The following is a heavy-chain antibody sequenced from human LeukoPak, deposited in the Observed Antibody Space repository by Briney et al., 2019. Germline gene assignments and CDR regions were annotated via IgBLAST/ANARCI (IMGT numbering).Heavy chain of an antibody. CDR3: ARVVPPTDYGSGSYFWDPYYFDY. Sequence: PGGSLRLSCAASGFTFSSYWMHWVRQAPGKGLVWVSRINGDGSSTSYADSVKGRFTISRDNAKNTLYLQMNSLRAEDTAVYYCARVVPPTDYGSGSYFWDPYYFDYWGQGTLVTVSS. D-gene: IGHD3-10*01. CDR1: GFTFSSYW. CDR2: INGDGSST. V-gene: IGHV3-74*01. J-gene: IGHJ4*02.